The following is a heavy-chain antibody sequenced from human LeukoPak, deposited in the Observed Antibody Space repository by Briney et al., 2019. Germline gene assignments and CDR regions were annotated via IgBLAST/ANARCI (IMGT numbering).Heavy chain of an antibody. D-gene: IGHD4-17*01. CDR3: AKESSFGDYTPGDFDY. CDR1: GFTFDDYA. V-gene: IGHV3-9*01. Sequence: GGSLRLSCAASGFTFDDYAMHWVRQAPGKGLEWVSGISWNSGTIGYADSVKGRFTISRDNAKSSLSLQMNSLGAEDTALYYCAKESSFGDYTPGDFDYWGQGTLVTVSS. J-gene: IGHJ4*02. CDR2: ISWNSGTI.